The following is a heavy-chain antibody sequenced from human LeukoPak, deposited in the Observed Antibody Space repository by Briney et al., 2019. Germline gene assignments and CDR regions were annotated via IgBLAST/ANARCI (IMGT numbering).Heavy chain of an antibody. CDR1: GYTFTSYY. J-gene: IGHJ4*02. CDR3: ASSNRYIAAAGPYFDY. CDR2: INPSGGST. D-gene: IGHD6-13*01. V-gene: IGHV1-46*01. Sequence: GASVKVSCKASGYTFTSYYMHWVRQAPGQGLEWMGIINPSGGSTSYAQKFQGRVTTTRGTSTSTVYMELSSLRSEDTAVYYCASSNRYIAAAGPYFDYWGQGTLVTVSS.